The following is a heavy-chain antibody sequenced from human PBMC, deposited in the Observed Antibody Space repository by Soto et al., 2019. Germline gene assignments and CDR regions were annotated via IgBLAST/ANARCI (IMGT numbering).Heavy chain of an antibody. Sequence: QVQLQESGPGLLKPSQTLSLTCTVSGGSISSGDYFWSWLRQPPGKGLEWIGYIYYSGNTYYNPSLKSRLVISVDTSKNQFSLRLGSVTAADTAVYYCARDDFSTTVAFDIWGQGTMVTVSS. CDR1: GGSISSGDYF. D-gene: IGHD4-17*01. J-gene: IGHJ3*02. CDR2: IYYSGNT. CDR3: ARDDFSTTVAFDI. V-gene: IGHV4-30-4*01.